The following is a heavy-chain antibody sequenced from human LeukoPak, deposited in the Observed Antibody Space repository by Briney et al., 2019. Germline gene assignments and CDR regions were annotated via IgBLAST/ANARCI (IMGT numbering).Heavy chain of an antibody. D-gene: IGHD3-10*01. CDR2: IYYSGRT. V-gene: IGHV4-39*07. J-gene: IGHJ5*02. Sequence: SETLSLTCILSRGSLCSSSYYWGWVRQPAREGLGLIARIYYSGRTYYNPSLKSRVTISVDTSKNQFSLKLSSVTAADTAVYYCARDALLWFGELLTTGHNWFDPWGQGTLVTVSS. CDR1: RGSLCSSSYY. CDR3: ARDALLWFGELLTTGHNWFDP.